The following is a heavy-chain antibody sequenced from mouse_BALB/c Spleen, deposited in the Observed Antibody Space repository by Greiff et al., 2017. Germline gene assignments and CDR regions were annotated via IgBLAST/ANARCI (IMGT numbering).Heavy chain of an antibody. CDR1: GDSITSGY. V-gene: IGHV3-8*02. J-gene: IGHJ1*01. CDR2: ISYSGST. CDR3: ARKGYGVHWYFDV. D-gene: IGHD1-1*02. Sequence: VQLQESGPSLVKPSQTLSLTCSVTGDSITSGYWNWIRKLPGNKLEYMGYISYSGSTYYNPSLKSRISITRDTSKNQYYLQLNSVTTEDTATYYCARKGYGVHWYFDVWGAGTTVTVSS.